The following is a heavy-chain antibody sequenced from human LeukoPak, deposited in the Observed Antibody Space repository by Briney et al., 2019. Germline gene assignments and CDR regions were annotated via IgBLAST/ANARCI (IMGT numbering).Heavy chain of an antibody. V-gene: IGHV4-30-2*02. CDR1: GGSISSGGYS. CDR2: IYYSGTT. Sequence: PSQTLSLTCAVSGGSISSGGYSWSWIRQPPGRGLEWIGYIYYSGTTYYNPSLKSRVTISVDTSKNQFSLKLSSVTAADTAVYYCAGGYYYYYMDVWGKGTTVTVSS. CDR3: AGGYYYYYMDV. J-gene: IGHJ6*03.